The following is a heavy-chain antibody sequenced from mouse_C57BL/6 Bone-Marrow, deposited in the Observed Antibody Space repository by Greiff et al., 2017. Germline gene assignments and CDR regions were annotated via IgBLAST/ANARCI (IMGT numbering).Heavy chain of an antibody. J-gene: IGHJ4*01. V-gene: IGHV1-72*01. CDR2: IDRNSGGT. CDR1: GYTFTSYW. D-gene: IGHD4-1*01. CDR3: ARLNWDDAMAY. Sequence: VQLQQPGAELVKPGASVKLSCKASGYTFTSYWMHWVKQRPGGGLEWIGRIDRNSGGTKYNEKFKSKATLTVDKPSSKAYMQLSSLTSEDSAVYYCARLNWDDAMAYWGQGTLVTVSS.